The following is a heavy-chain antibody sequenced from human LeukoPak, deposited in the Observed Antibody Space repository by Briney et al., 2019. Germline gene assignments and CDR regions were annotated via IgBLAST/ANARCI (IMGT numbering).Heavy chain of an antibody. V-gene: IGHV3-23*01. D-gene: IGHD7-27*01. J-gene: IGHJ2*01. CDR2: ITGSSTWT. CDR1: GFTFRTYG. Sequence: GGSLRLSCEASGFTFRTYGMTWVRQAPGKGLVWVSGITGSSTWTYYADSVKVRFTISRDNSKNTLHLQMDSLRAEDTAIYYCARELVSLGTGYFDLWGRGTLVTVSS. CDR3: ARELVSLGTGYFDL.